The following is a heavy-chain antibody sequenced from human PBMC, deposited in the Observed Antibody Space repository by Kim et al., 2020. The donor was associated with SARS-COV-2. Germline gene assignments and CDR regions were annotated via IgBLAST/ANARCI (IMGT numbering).Heavy chain of an antibody. V-gene: IGHV1-3*01. CDR3: AREGALPTREDIVVVPAAHAYGMAV. Sequence: ASVKVSCKTSGYTFTSYAMHWVRQAPGQRLEWMGWINAGNGNTKYSQKFQGRVTITRDTSASTAYMELSSLRSEDTAGYYCAREGALPTREDIVVVPAAHAYGMAVCGQGTTVTVSS. J-gene: IGHJ6*02. CDR2: INAGNGNT. D-gene: IGHD2-2*01. CDR1: GYTFTSYA.